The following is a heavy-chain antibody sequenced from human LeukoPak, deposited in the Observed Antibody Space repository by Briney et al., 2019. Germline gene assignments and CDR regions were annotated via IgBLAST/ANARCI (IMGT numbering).Heavy chain of an antibody. J-gene: IGHJ4*02. CDR1: GGSVSGSY. D-gene: IGHD1-26*01. V-gene: IGHV4-59*02. CDR3: AKWNGGRYHFAS. Sequence: SETLSLTCTVSGGSVSGSYWNWLRQPPGEGLEWIGYVSNSGSGSTKYNPSLESRVTMSVETSKNQFSLRLSSVTAADTAVYYCAKWNGGRYHFASWGQGTLVTVSS. CDR2: VSNSGSGST.